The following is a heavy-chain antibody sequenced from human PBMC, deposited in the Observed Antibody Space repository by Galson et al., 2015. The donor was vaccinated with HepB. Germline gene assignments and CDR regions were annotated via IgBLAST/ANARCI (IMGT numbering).Heavy chain of an antibody. J-gene: IGHJ2*01. V-gene: IGHV3-30-3*01. Sequence: SLRLSCAASGFTFSSYAMHWVRQAPGKGLEWVAVISYDGSNKYYADSVKGRFTISRDNSKNTLYLQMNSLRAEDTAVYYCARDPQWLDSHWYFDLWGRGTLVTVSS. D-gene: IGHD6-19*01. CDR2: ISYDGSNK. CDR1: GFTFSSYA. CDR3: ARDPQWLDSHWYFDL.